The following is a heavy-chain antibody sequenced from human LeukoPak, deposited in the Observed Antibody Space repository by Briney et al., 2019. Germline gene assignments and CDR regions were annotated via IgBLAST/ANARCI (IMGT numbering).Heavy chain of an antibody. CDR3: AAGTAVAGNLHWYFDL. CDR1: GFTFSSYA. CDR2: ISGSGGST. Sequence: GGSLRLSCAASGFTFSSYAMSWVRQAPGKGLEWVSAISGSGGSTYYADSVKGRFTISRDNSKNTLYLQMNSLRAEDTAVYYCAAGTAVAGNLHWYFDLWGRGTLVTVSS. J-gene: IGHJ2*01. D-gene: IGHD6-19*01. V-gene: IGHV3-23*01.